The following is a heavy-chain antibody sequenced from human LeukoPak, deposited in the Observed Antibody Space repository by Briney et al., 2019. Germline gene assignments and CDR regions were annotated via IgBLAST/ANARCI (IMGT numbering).Heavy chain of an antibody. V-gene: IGHV4-59*08. CDR3: ARQTASYFDY. CDR1: GGSISSYY. J-gene: IGHJ4*02. Sequence: SETLSLTCTVSGGSISSYYWSWIRQPPGKGLEWIGYIYYSGSTNYNPSLKSRVTISVDTSKNQFSLKLSSVTAADTAVYYCARQTASYFDYWGQGTLVTVSS. CDR2: IYYSGST.